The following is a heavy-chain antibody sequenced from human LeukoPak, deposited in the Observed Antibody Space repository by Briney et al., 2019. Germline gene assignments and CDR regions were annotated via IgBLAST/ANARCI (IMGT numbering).Heavy chain of an antibody. J-gene: IGHJ5*02. CDR3: ARGRSGGDWFDP. CDR2: IHDSGST. CDR1: GGSIGSYY. D-gene: IGHD3-10*01. Sequence: SPSETLSLTCAVSGGSIGSYYWSWIRQPPGKGLEWIGYIHDSGSTKYNPSLKSRVTMSVDTSRNHLSLKLTSVTAADTAVYDCARGRSGGDWFDPWGQGTLVTVSS. V-gene: IGHV4-59*01.